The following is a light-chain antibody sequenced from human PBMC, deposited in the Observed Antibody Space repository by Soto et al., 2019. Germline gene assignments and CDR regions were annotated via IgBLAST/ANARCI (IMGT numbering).Light chain of an antibody. J-gene: IGKJ1*01. CDR1: QRISKK. CDR2: AAS. CDR3: QQSYSRVT. V-gene: IGKV1-39*01. Sequence: GDRVTITCRASQRISKKLSWYQQKPGKAPKLLIYAASTLQNGVPSRISGSGSGTDFTLTIDSLQPEDFATYYCQQSYSRVTFGQGTKVDIK.